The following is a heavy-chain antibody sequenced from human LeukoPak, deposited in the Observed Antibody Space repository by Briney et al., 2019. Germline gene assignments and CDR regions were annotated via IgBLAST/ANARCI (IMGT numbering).Heavy chain of an antibody. CDR3: AKDAFVSYFDY. V-gene: IGHV3-23*01. Sequence: GGSLRLSCAASGFTFSICAMNWVRQAPGKGPEWVSGISGSGDNTYYADSVKGRFTISRDNSKNMLYLQMNSLRAEDTAVYYCAKDAFVSYFDYWGQGTLVTVSS. CDR1: GFTFSICA. J-gene: IGHJ4*02. CDR2: ISGSGDNT. D-gene: IGHD2-21*01.